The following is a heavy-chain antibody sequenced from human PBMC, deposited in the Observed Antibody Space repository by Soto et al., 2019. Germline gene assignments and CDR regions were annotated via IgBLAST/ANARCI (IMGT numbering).Heavy chain of an antibody. D-gene: IGHD6-19*01. Sequence: HPGGSLRLSCAASGFTFSNYGMSWVRQVSGKGLEWVSAVSGSGRHTYYADSVRGRFTISRDNSKNTLYLQINSLRAEDTAVYFCAKDRGLLGGVAGILDFWGQGTLVTVSS. CDR1: GFTFSNYG. V-gene: IGHV3-23*01. CDR2: VSGSGRHT. CDR3: AKDRGLLGGVAGILDF. J-gene: IGHJ4*02.